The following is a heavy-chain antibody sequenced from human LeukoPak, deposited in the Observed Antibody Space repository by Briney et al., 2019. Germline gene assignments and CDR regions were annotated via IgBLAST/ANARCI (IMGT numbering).Heavy chain of an antibody. D-gene: IGHD3-22*01. CDR1: GFTFSSYA. J-gene: IGHJ4*02. Sequence: PGGSLRLSCAASGFTFSSYAMSWVRQAPGKGLEWVSAISGTGSSSYSADSVKGRFTISRDDSKNTAYLQMNSLKTEDTAVYYCTSDYYDSSGYRDYWGQGTLVTVSS. CDR3: TSDYYDSSGYRDY. V-gene: IGHV3-23*01. CDR2: ISGTGSSS.